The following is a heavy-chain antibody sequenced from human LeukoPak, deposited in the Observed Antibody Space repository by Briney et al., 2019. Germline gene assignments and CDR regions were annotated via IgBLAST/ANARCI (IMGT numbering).Heavy chain of an antibody. J-gene: IGHJ4*02. CDR2: ISYDGSNK. CDR3: AKGPYSSGWYYFDY. CDR1: GFTFSSYG. V-gene: IGHV3-30*18. Sequence: GGSLRLSCAASGFTFSSYGMHWVRQAPGKGLEWVAVISYDGSNKYYADSVKGRFTISRDSSKNTLYLQMNSLRAEDTAVYYCAKGPYSSGWYYFDYWGQGTLVTVSS. D-gene: IGHD6-19*01.